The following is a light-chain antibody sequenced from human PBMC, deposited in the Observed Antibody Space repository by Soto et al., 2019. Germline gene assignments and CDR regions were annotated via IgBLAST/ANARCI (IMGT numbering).Light chain of an antibody. Sequence: EIVLTHSPGTLSLSPWERATLSCRASQSVSNNFLVWYQQKPGQPPRLLIYGASSRATDIPDRFTGSGSGTDFTLTITRLEPEDFAVYYCQLGSSPKKFGQGTKVDIK. V-gene: IGKV3-20*01. CDR2: GAS. J-gene: IGKJ1*01. CDR1: QSVSNNF. CDR3: QLGSSPKK.